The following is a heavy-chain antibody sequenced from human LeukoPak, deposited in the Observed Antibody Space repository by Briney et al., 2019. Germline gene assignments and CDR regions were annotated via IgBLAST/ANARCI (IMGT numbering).Heavy chain of an antibody. CDR3: ARRRVELGFDY. D-gene: IGHD1-7*01. V-gene: IGHV1-69*04. CDR2: IIPILGIA. J-gene: IGHJ4*02. Sequence: SVKVSCKSSGGTFSSYAISWVRQAPGQGLEWMGRIIPILGIANYAQKFQGRVTITADKSTSTAYMELSSLRSEDTAVYYCARRRVELGFDYWGQGTLVTVSS. CDR1: GGTFSSYA.